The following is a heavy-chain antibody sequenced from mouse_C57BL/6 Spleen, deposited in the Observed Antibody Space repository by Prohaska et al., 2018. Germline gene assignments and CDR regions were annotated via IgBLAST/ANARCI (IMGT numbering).Heavy chain of an antibody. V-gene: IGHV1-72*01. CDR1: GYTFTSYW. J-gene: IGHJ4*01. Sequence: SCKASGYTFTSYWMHWVKQRPGRGLEWIGRIDPNSGGTKYNEKFKSKATLTVDKPSSTAYMQLSSLTSEDSAVYYCARWPLWRNAMDYWGQGTSVTVSS. D-gene: IGHD1-1*02. CDR2: IDPNSGGT. CDR3: ARWPLWRNAMDY.